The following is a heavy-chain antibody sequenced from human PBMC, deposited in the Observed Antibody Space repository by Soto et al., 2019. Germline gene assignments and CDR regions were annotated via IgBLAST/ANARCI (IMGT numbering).Heavy chain of an antibody. J-gene: IGHJ5*02. V-gene: IGHV4-59*08. Sequence: QVQLQESGPGLVKPSETLSLTCTVSGGSISSYYWSWIRQPPGKGLEWIGYIYYSGSTNYNPPLKSRVTISVDTSKNQFSLKLSSVTAADTAVYYWARRFEVGQLGVHWFDPWGQGTLVTVS. CDR2: IYYSGST. CDR1: GGSISSYY. CDR3: ARRFEVGQLGVHWFDP. D-gene: IGHD3-16*01.